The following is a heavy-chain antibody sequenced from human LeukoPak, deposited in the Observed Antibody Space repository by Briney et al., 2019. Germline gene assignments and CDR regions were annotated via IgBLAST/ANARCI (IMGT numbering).Heavy chain of an antibody. CDR3: ARVRVTTSGYFDY. J-gene: IGHJ4*02. CDR2: TYYSGST. D-gene: IGHD4-17*01. Sequence: SETLSLTCTVSGGSISSSSYYWGWLRQPPGKGLEWIGSTYYSGSTYYNPSLKTRVTISVDTSKNQFSLNLSSVTAADTAVYYCARVRVTTSGYFDYWGQGTLVTVSS. CDR1: GGSISSSSYY. V-gene: IGHV4-39*07.